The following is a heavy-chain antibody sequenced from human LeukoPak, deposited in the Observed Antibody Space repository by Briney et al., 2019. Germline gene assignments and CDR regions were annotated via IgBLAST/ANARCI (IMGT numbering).Heavy chain of an antibody. V-gene: IGHV4-61*01. J-gene: IGHJ6*02. CDR2: IYYSGST. D-gene: IGHD3-10*01. CDR3: ARDPWFGELAYGMDV. CDR1: GGSISSSSYY. Sequence: SETLSLTCTVSGGSISSSSYYWGWIRQPPGKGLEWIGYIYYSGSTNYNPSLKSRVTISVDTSKNQFSLKLSSVTAADTAVYYCARDPWFGELAYGMDVWGQGTTVTVSS.